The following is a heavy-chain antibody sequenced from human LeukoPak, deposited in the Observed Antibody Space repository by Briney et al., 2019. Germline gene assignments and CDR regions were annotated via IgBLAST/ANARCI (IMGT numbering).Heavy chain of an antibody. CDR1: GFTFSSYA. V-gene: IGHV3-23*01. D-gene: IGHD2-21*02. J-gene: IGHJ4*02. CDR2: ISGSGGST. Sequence: AGGSLRLSCAASGFTFSSYAMSWVRQAPGKGLEWVSAISGSGGSTYYADSVKGRFTISRDNSKNTLYLHMNSLRAEDTAECYCAKATCGGDCPYDYWCQGTLVTVSS. CDR3: AKATCGGDCPYDY.